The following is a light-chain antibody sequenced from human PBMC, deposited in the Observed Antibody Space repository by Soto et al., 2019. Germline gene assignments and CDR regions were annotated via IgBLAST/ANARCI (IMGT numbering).Light chain of an antibody. CDR3: QQYYDIPFT. Sequence: DIVMTQSPDSLAVSLGERATINCKSSQSILYSSNNMNKLAWYQQKPGQPPKLLFYWTSTRGSGVPDRFSGSGSGRDFTLTISSLQAEDVATYYCQQYYDIPFTFGPGTXLXIK. CDR2: WTS. V-gene: IGKV4-1*01. CDR1: QSILYSSNNMNK. J-gene: IGKJ3*01.